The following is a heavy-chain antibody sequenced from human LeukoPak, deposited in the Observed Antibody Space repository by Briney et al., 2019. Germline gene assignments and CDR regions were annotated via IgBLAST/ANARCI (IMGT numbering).Heavy chain of an antibody. Sequence: RSGGSLRLSCAASGFTVSSNYMTWVRQAPGKGLEWVSVIYSGGSSTYYADSVKGRFTISRDNSKNTLNLQMNSLRAEDTAVYYCARDEYGVDYWGQGTLVTVSS. D-gene: IGHD4-17*01. V-gene: IGHV3-66*01. CDR2: IYSGGSST. J-gene: IGHJ4*02. CDR1: GFTVSSNY. CDR3: ARDEYGVDY.